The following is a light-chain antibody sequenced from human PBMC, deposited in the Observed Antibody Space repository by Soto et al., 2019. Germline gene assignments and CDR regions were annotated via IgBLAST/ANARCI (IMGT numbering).Light chain of an antibody. CDR3: AAWDDSLNVL. V-gene: IGLV1-44*01. J-gene: IGLJ3*02. CDR2: SNN. CDR1: SSNIGSNT. Sequence: QSVLTQPPSASGTPGQRVTISCSGSSSNIGSNTVNWYQQLPGTAPKLLIYSNNQRPSGVPDRFSGFKSGTSASLAISGLQSEDEADYYCAAWDDSLNVLFGGGTKLTVL.